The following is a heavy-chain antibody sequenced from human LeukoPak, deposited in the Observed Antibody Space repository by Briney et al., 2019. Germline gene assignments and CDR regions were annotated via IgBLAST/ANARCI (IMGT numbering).Heavy chain of an antibody. V-gene: IGHV3-48*01. D-gene: IGHD2-2*01. J-gene: IGHJ4*02. CDR2: ISSSGGTI. Sequence: GGSLRLSCAASGFTFSAYSLNWVRQAPGKGLEWLSFISSSGGTIYYADSVKGRFTISRDNAKNSLYLQMNSLRAEDTAVYYCARDWGVVAFWGQGTLVTVSS. CDR1: GFTFSAYS. CDR3: ARDWGVVAF.